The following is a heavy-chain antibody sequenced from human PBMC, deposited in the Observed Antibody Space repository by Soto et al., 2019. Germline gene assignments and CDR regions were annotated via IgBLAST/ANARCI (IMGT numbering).Heavy chain of an antibody. CDR2: ISTSGNT. D-gene: IGHD3-16*01. J-gene: IGHJ6*02. V-gene: IGHV4-34*01. CDR1: RGSFSGYY. Sequence: SETLSLTCSIYRGSFSGYYLSWIRQPPGKGLEWIGEISTSGNTNYSPSLKSRVSISIDTSKKQFSLNLSFLSAADTAVYYCARGRASGTSFYYYGMDVWGQGTTVTVSS. CDR3: ARGRASGTSFYYYGMDV.